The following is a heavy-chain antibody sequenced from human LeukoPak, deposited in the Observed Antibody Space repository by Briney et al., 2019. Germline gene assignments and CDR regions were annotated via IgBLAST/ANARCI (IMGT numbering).Heavy chain of an antibody. CDR2: IYYGGST. V-gene: IGHV4-30-4*07. CDR3: ARGATGGNSAHFAS. CDR1: GGSISSGGYS. J-gene: IGHJ4*02. D-gene: IGHD4-23*01. Sequence: PSETLSLTCAVSGGSISSGGYSWSWVRQPPGKGLEWIGNIYYGGSTYYNPSLKSRLSISVDTSRNQFSLNLISVTAADTAVYFCARGATGGNSAHFASWGQGTLVTVSS.